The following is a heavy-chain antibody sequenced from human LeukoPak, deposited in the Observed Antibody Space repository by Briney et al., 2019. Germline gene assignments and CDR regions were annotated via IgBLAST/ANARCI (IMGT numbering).Heavy chain of an antibody. V-gene: IGHV4-4*07. Sequence: SETLSLTCTVSGGSISSYYWSWIRQPAGKGLEWIRRIYTSWSTNYNPSLKSRVTMSVDTSKNQFSLKLSSVTAADTAVYYCARESPRKDTIFGVVILNFDYWGQGTLVTVSS. D-gene: IGHD3-3*01. CDR3: ARESPRKDTIFGVVILNFDY. CDR2: IYTSWST. J-gene: IGHJ4*02. CDR1: GGSISSYY.